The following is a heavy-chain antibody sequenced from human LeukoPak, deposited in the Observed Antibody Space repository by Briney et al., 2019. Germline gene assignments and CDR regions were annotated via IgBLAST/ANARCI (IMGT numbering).Heavy chain of an antibody. CDR1: GFTFSSYA. CDR3: AKEGGLYDSGGYFDY. D-gene: IGHD3-3*01. V-gene: IGHV3-23*01. CDR2: ISGSGGST. J-gene: IGHJ4*02. Sequence: GGSLRLSCAASGFTFSSYAMSWVRQAPGKGLEWVSAISGSGGSTYYADSVKGRFTISRDNSKNTLYLQLNSLRAEDTAVYYCAKEGGLYDSGGYFDYWGQGTLVTVSS.